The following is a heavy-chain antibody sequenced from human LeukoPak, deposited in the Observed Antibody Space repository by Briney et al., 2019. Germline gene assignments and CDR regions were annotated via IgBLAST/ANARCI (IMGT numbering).Heavy chain of an antibody. V-gene: IGHV4-59*01. J-gene: IGHJ6*03. CDR2: IYYSGST. D-gene: IGHD3-16*02. CDR1: GGSISSYY. Sequence: PSETLSLTCTVSGGSISSYYWSWIRQPPGKGLEWIGYIYYSGSTNYNPSLKSRVTISVDTSKNQFSLKLSSVTAADTAVYYCARAFVSPEYYYYYYYMDVWGKGTTVTVSS. CDR3: ARAFVSPEYYYYYYYMDV.